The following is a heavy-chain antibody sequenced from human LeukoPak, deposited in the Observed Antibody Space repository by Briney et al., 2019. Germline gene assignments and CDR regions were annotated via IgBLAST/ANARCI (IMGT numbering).Heavy chain of an antibody. D-gene: IGHD3-22*01. V-gene: IGHV3-48*01. J-gene: IGHJ4*02. CDR3: ARQAGDYSHPDDY. CDR1: GFTFCSYS. CDR2: ISNSSSPI. Sequence: GGSLRLSCAASGFTFCSYSMNWVRPAPGKGLEWVSYISNSSSPIYYADSVKGRFTISRDKAKNLLYLQMNSLRAEDSAVYYCARQAGDYSHPDDYWGQGTLVTVSS.